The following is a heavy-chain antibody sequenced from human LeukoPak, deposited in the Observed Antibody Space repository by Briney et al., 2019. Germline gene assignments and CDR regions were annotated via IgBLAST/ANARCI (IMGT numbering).Heavy chain of an antibody. CDR3: ARDERTALAYTLDI. V-gene: IGHV4-4*07. Sequence: QPSETLSLTCTVSGGSISIYYWSWIRQPAGKGLEWIGRMYIGGSTNYNPSLKSRVTMSVDTSRSQFSLKLSSVTAADTAVYYCARDERTALAYTLDIWGQGTMVTVSS. D-gene: IGHD2-21*01. CDR1: GGSISIYY. J-gene: IGHJ3*02. CDR2: MYIGGST.